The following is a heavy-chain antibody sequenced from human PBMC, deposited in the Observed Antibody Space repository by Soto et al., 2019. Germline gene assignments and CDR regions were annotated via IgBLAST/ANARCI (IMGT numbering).Heavy chain of an antibody. Sequence: EVQLVESGGGLVQPGGSLRLSCAASGFTFSSYSMNWVRQAPGKGLEWVSYISSSSSTIYYADSVKGRFTISRDNAKNSLYLQMNSLRAEDTAVYYCARDHVPPYNPPWYMDVWGKGTTVTVSS. CDR1: GFTFSSYS. V-gene: IGHV3-48*01. D-gene: IGHD1-20*01. CDR3: ARDHVPPYNPPWYMDV. J-gene: IGHJ6*03. CDR2: ISSSSSTI.